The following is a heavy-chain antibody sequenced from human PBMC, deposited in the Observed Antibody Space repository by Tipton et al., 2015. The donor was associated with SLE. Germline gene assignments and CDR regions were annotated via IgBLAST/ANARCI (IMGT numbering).Heavy chain of an antibody. CDR1: AGSITGSSYY. Sequence: TLSLTCTVSAGSITGSSYYWAWIRQPPGKGLEWIGTIYHSGSTYYNPSLKSRVTISVDTSKNQFSLKLRSVTAADTAVYFCARFLEWTGGDFWGRGMLVTVSS. J-gene: IGHJ4*02. CDR2: IYHSGST. D-gene: IGHD3-3*01. CDR3: ARFLEWTGGDF. V-gene: IGHV4-39*01.